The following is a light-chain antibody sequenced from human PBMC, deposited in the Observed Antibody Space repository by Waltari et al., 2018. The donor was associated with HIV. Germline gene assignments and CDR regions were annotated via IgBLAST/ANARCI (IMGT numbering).Light chain of an antibody. J-gene: IGKJ1*01. CDR2: GAS. CDR3: HQYGDWPPWT. V-gene: IGKV3D-15*01. CDR1: QSISSK. Sequence: EIVMTQSPATLSVSPGERVTLSCRASQSISSKLAWYRQRPGQAPRLLIYGASTRATDIPARFSGSGSGTEFTLTISSLQAEDFAVYYCHQYGDWPPWTFGQGTKVEIK.